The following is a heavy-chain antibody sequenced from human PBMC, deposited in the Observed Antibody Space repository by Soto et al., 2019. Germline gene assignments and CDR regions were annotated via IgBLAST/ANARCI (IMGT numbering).Heavy chain of an antibody. CDR3: AKARADNVVVAFAD. CDR2: ISCRGGST. V-gene: IGHV3-23*01. Sequence: GGSLRLSCAASGFTFSSYAISWVRQAPGKGLEWVAAISCRGGSTYYADSVKGRFTISRDNSKNTLYLQTNSLRPEHTGVYYCAKARADNVVVAFADWGQGTLVTVSS. CDR1: GFTFSSYA. D-gene: IGHD2-2*01. J-gene: IGHJ4*01.